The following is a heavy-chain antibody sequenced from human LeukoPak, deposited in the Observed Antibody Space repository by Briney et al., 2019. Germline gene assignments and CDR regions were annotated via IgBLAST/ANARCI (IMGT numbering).Heavy chain of an antibody. J-gene: IGHJ5*02. Sequence: SETLSLTCTVSAGSISSGDYYWTWIRQPPGKGLEWIGYIYYSGSTYYNPSLKSRVTISVDTSKNQFSLKLSSVTAADTAVYYCAREGGTIFGVVKGFDPWGQGTLVTVSS. CDR2: IYYSGST. CDR1: AGSISSGDYY. D-gene: IGHD3-3*01. CDR3: AREGGTIFGVVKGFDP. V-gene: IGHV4-30-4*08.